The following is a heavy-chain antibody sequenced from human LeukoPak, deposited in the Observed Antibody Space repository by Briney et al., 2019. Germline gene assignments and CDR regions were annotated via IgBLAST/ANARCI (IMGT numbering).Heavy chain of an antibody. CDR2: IKQDGSEE. CDR1: GFTFSNFW. V-gene: IGHV3-7*03. J-gene: IGHJ4*02. Sequence: PGGSLRLSCTASGFTFSNFWMGWVRQAPGKGLEWVANIKQDGSEEYYVDSVKGRFTISRDNAKNSLYLQMNSLRAEDTAVYYCARRYFDYWGQGILVTVSS. CDR3: ARRYFDY.